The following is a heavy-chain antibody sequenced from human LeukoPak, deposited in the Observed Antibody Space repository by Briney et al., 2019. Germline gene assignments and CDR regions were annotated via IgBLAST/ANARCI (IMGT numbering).Heavy chain of an antibody. V-gene: IGHV1-46*01. CDR1: GYTFTSHH. Sequence: ASVKVSCKASGYTFTSHHMHWVRQAPGQGLEWMGIINPSGGSTNYAQKFQGRVIMTRDMSTSTVYMELSSLRSEDTAVYYCARGMEPYYYMDVWGKGTTVTVSS. CDR2: INPSGGST. J-gene: IGHJ6*03. CDR3: ARGMEPYYYMDV. D-gene: IGHD1-26*01.